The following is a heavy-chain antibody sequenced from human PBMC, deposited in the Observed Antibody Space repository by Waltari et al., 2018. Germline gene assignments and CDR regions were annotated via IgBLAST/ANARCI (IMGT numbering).Heavy chain of an antibody. CDR3: ARRAAAGSFDY. J-gene: IGHJ4*02. D-gene: IGHD6-13*01. CDR1: GGSISSYS. CDR2: IYYSGST. V-gene: IGHV4-59*01. Sequence: QVQLQESGPGLVKPSETLSLTCTVSGGSISSYSWSWIRQPPGKGLEWIGYIYYSGSTNYNPSLKSRVTISVDTSKNQFSLKLSSVTAADTAVYYCARRAAAGSFDYWGQGTLVTVSS.